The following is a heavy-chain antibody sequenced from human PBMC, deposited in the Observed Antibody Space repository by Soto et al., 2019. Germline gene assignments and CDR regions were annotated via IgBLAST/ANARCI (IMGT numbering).Heavy chain of an antibody. J-gene: IGHJ6*02. CDR1: GFTFSSYA. CDR2: ISYDGSNK. V-gene: IGHV3-30-3*01. Sequence: QVQLVESGGGVVQPGRSLRLSCAASGFTFSSYAMHWVRQAPGKGLEWVAVISYDGSNKYYADSVKGRFTISRDNSKNTLYLQMNSLRAEETAVYYCARGVATVTPQFYYYYYGMDVWGQGTTVTVSS. CDR3: ARGVATVTPQFYYYYYGMDV. D-gene: IGHD4-17*01.